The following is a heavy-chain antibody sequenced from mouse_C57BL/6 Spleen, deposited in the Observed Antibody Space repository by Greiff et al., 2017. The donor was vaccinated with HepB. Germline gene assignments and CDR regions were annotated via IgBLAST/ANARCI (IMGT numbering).Heavy chain of an antibody. CDR2: IYPSDSET. CDR1: GYTFTSYW. V-gene: IGHV1-61*01. J-gene: IGHJ2*01. CDR3: AKGGNQGNYFDY. Sequence: QVQLQQSGAELVRPGSSVKLSCKASGYTFTSYWMDWVKQRPGQGLEWIGNIYPSDSETHYNQKFKDKATLTVDKSSSTAYMQLSSLTSEDSAVYYCAKGGNQGNYFDYWGQGTTLTVSS.